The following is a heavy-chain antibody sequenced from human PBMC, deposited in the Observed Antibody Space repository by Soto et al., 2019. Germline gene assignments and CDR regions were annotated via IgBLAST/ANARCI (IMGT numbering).Heavy chain of an antibody. CDR3: ASGVGTLFYYYYMDV. V-gene: IGHV3-74*01. D-gene: IGHD3-10*01. CDR1: GFTFSSYW. CDR2: INSDGSST. Sequence: GGSLRLSCAASGFTFSSYWMHWVRQAPGKGLVWVSRINSDGSSTSYADSVKGRFTISRDNAKNTLYLQMNSLRAEDTAVYYCASGVGTLFYYYYMDVWGKGTTVTVSS. J-gene: IGHJ6*03.